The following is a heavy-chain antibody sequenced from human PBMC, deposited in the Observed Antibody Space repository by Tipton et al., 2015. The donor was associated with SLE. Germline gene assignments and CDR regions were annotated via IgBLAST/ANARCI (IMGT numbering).Heavy chain of an antibody. CDR2: ISVSGGST. Sequence: SLRLSCAASGFTFSSHAMSWVRQAPGKGLEWVSAISVSGGSTYYAVSVKGRFTISRDNSRNTLYLQMNSLRVEDTAIYYCAKRGATYYYDSSGYDYFDYWGQGTQVTASS. V-gene: IGHV3-23*01. J-gene: IGHJ4*02. D-gene: IGHD3-22*01. CDR3: AKRGATYYYDSSGYDYFDY. CDR1: GFTFSSHA.